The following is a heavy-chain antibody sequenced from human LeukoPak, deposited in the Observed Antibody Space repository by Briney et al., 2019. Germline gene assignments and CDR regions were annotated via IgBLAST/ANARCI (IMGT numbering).Heavy chain of an antibody. CDR2: VNPNSGNT. CDR3: ARGPHRPDSYYYDSSGYSY. J-gene: IGHJ4*02. D-gene: IGHD3-22*01. CDR1: GCTFTSYD. Sequence: ASVKVSCKASGCTFTSYDINWVRQATGQGLEWMGWVNPNSGNTGYAQKFQGRVTMTRNTSISTAYMELSSLRSEDTAVYYCARGPHRPDSYYYDSSGYSYWGQGTLVTVSS. V-gene: IGHV1-8*01.